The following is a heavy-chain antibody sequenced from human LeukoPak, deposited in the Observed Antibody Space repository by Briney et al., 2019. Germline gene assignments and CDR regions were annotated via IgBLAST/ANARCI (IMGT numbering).Heavy chain of an antibody. CDR3: AREQSSTVTTYFDY. D-gene: IGHD4-17*01. CDR1: GFTVSNNY. V-gene: IGHV3-53*01. J-gene: IGHJ4*02. Sequence: GGSLRLSCAASGFTVSNNYMSWVRQAPGKGLEWVSVIYSGGSTYYADSVKGRFTISRDNSKNTLYLQMNSLRAEDTAVYYCAREQSSTVTTYFDYWGQGTLVTVSS. CDR2: IYSGGST.